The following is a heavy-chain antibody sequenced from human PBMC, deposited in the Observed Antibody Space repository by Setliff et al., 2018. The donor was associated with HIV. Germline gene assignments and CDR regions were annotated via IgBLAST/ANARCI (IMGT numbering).Heavy chain of an antibody. CDR2: ISPIFGAS. Sequence: SVKVSCKASGGPSSNYAINWVRQAPGQGLEWMGGISPIFGASNYAQKFQGRVTITADESTSTAYMELSSLRSTDTAVYYCARDAVPHCSDASCYGRGAFDVWGQGTLVT. J-gene: IGHJ3*01. D-gene: IGHD2-2*01. CDR3: ARDAVPHCSDASCYGRGAFDV. CDR1: GGPSSNYA. V-gene: IGHV1-69*13.